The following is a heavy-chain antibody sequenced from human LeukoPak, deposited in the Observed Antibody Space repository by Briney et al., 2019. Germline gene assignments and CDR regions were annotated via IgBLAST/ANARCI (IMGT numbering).Heavy chain of an antibody. V-gene: IGHV3-23*01. Sequence: GGSLRLSCAASGFTFSTYAMTWVRQAPGKGLEWVSGINSNGDKIYYADSVRGRFTISRDNSNNALYLQMDSLRAEDTAVYYCANWIGSSSRDYWGQGTLVTVSS. J-gene: IGHJ4*02. D-gene: IGHD6-6*01. CDR1: GFTFSTYA. CDR2: INSNGDKI. CDR3: ANWIGSSSRDY.